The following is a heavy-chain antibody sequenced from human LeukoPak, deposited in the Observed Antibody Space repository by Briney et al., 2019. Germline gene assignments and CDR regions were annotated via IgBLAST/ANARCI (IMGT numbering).Heavy chain of an antibody. D-gene: IGHD1-26*01. CDR2: IDKKDKGYATAT. J-gene: IGHJ5*02. CDR3: TRDSGTYNWFDP. V-gene: IGHV3-73*01. Sequence: GGSLKLSCAASGFTFSGSAIHWVRQSSGKGLEWVGQIDKKDKGYATATAYAASVKGRFTISRDDSINTAYLQMKSLKTEDTALYYCTRDSGTYNWFDPWGQGTLVAVSS. CDR1: GFTFSGSA.